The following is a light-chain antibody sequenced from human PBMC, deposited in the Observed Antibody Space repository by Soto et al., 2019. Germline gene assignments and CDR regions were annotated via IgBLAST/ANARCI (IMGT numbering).Light chain of an antibody. CDR3: KKYNNWPPGT. V-gene: IGKV3-15*01. J-gene: IGKJ1*01. CDR1: QSVSSN. CDR2: GAS. Sequence: EIVMTQSPATLSVSPGERATLSCRASQSVSSNLAWYQQKPGQAPRLLIYGASTRATGIPARFSGSGSGTEFTLTISSLQSEDFAVYYCKKYNNWPPGTLGQG.